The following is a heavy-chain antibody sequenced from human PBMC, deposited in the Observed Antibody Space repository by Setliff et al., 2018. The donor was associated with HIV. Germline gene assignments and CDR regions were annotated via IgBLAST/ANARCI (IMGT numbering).Heavy chain of an antibody. D-gene: IGHD5-12*01. Sequence: ASETLSLPCVVYGGSFRGYYWSWIRHTPGKGLEWIGESNQSGSGNYNTSLKSRVTISVETSKNEFSLNMGSVTAADTAVYYCAKGRSGYDSRLYYYHHGMDVWGQGTTVTVSS. CDR1: GGSFRGYY. J-gene: IGHJ6*02. CDR2: SNQSGSG. CDR3: AKGRSGYDSRLYYYHHGMDV. V-gene: IGHV4-34*01.